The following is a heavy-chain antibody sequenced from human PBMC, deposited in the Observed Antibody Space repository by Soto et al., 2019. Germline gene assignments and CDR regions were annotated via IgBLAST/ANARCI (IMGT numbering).Heavy chain of an antibody. J-gene: IGHJ6*02. Sequence: GGSLRLSCAASGFTFSNAWMNWVRQAPGKGLEWVGRIKSKTDGGTTDYAAPVKGRFTISRDDSKNTLYLQMNSLKTEDTAVYYCTTARYIYCSGGSCYRPYYYYYGMDVWGQGTTVTVSS. CDR1: GFTFSNAW. CDR3: TTARYIYCSGGSCYRPYYYYYGMDV. D-gene: IGHD2-15*01. V-gene: IGHV3-15*07. CDR2: IKSKTDGGTT.